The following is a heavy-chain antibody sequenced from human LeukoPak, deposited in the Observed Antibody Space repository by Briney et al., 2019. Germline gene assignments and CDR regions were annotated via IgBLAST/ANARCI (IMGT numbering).Heavy chain of an antibody. CDR1: GYTFTKYW. J-gene: IGHJ2*01. CDR3: ARQPGMTAKSWYFDL. D-gene: IGHD2-2*01. CDR2: IHPGDSHT. V-gene: IGHV5-51*01. Sequence: GESLEISCEGSGYTFTKYWIGWVRQMPGQGLEGMGIIHPGDSHTWYSPSFQGQVTISADKSISMAYLQWSSLKASDTATYFCARQPGMTAKSWYFDLWGRGTLVTVSS.